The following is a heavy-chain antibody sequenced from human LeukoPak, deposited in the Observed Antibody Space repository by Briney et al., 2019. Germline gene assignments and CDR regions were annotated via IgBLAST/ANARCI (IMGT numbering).Heavy chain of an antibody. CDR3: AREEGYQQPEGD. CDR2: IWYDGSNK. D-gene: IGHD6-13*01. CDR1: GFTFSSYG. J-gene: IGHJ4*02. Sequence: TGGSLRLSCAASGFTFSSYGMHWVRQAPGKGLEWVAVIWYDGSNKYYADSVKGRFTISRDNSKNTLYLQMNSLRAEDTAVYYCAREEGYQQPEGDWGQGTLVTVSS. V-gene: IGHV3-33*01.